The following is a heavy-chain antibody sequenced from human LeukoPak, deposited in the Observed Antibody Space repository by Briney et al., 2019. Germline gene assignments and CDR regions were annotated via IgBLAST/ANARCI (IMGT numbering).Heavy chain of an antibody. CDR1: RFTFRDYY. Sequence: PRGSLRLSCAASRFTFRDYYMSRIPQAPGKGLEWGSFISSSSSYTNYADSVKGRFTISRDNAKNTLYLQVNSLRAEDTAVYYCARDFKAVAGTSHEVFDYWGQGTLVTVSS. V-gene: IGHV3-11*05. D-gene: IGHD6-19*01. CDR2: ISSSSSYT. CDR3: ARDFKAVAGTSHEVFDY. J-gene: IGHJ4*02.